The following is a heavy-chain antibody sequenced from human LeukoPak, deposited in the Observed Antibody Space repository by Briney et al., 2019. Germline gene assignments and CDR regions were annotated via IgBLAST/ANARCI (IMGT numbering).Heavy chain of an antibody. J-gene: IGHJ4*02. CDR3: ARIAVAGPSYFDY. V-gene: IGHV5-51*01. D-gene: IGHD6-19*01. CDR2: IYPGDSDT. CDR1: GYNFAEYW. Sequence: PGESLKISCKGSGYNFAEYWIGWVRQMPGKGLEWMGLIYPGDSDTRYSPSFQGQVTISADKSISTAYLQWSSLKASDTAMYYCARIAVAGPSYFDYWGQGTLVTVSS.